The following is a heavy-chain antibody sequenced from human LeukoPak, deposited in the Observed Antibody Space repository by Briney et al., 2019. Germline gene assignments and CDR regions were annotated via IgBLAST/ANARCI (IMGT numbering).Heavy chain of an antibody. CDR2: IYSGGST. J-gene: IGHJ5*02. D-gene: IGHD1-26*01. V-gene: IGHV3-53*04. CDR1: GLTFNSYA. CDR3: ARLSSGSYVDP. Sequence: GGSLRLSCAASGLTFNSYAMSWVRQAPGKGLEWVSVIYSGGSTYYADSVKGRFTISRHNSKNTLYLQMNSLRAEDTAVYYCARLSSGSYVDPWGQGTLVTVSS.